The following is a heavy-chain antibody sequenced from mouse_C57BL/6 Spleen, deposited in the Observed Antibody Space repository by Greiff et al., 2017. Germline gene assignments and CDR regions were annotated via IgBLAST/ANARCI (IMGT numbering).Heavy chain of an antibody. D-gene: IGHD3-3*01. J-gene: IGHJ4*01. CDR1: GYTFTSYW. V-gene: IGHV1-55*01. CDR2: IYPGSGST. Sequence: QVQLQQSGAELVKPGASVKMSCKASGYTFTSYWITWVKQRPGQGLEWIGDIYPGSGSTNYNEKFKSKATLTVDTSSSTADMQLSSLTSADSAVYYCARGSGTAYAMDYGGQGTSVTVSS. CDR3: ARGSGTAYAMDY.